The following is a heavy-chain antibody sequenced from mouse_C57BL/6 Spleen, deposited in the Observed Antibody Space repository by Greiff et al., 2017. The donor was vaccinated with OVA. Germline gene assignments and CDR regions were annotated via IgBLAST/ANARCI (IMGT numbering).Heavy chain of an antibody. D-gene: IGHD1-1*01. Sequence: EVKLVESGPGLVKPSQSLSLTCSVTGYSITSGYYWNWIRQFPGNKLEWMGYISYDGSNNYNPSLKNRISITRDTSKNQFFLKLNSVTTEDTATYYCAREQGYYGSSPFAYWGQGTLVTVSA. J-gene: IGHJ3*01. CDR2: ISYDGSN. CDR1: GYSITSGYY. CDR3: AREQGYYGSSPFAY. V-gene: IGHV3-6*01.